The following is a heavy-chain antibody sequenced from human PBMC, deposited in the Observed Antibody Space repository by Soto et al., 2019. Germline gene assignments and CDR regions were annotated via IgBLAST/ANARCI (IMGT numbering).Heavy chain of an antibody. Sequence: GGSLRLSCAVSGFTFDDYGMSWVRQAPGKGLEWVSGINWNGGSTGYADSVKGRFTISRDNAKNSLYLQMNSLRAEDTALYYCARDPKSLYDSSGYDYWGQGTLVTVSS. V-gene: IGHV3-20*04. D-gene: IGHD3-22*01. CDR3: ARDPKSLYDSSGYDY. J-gene: IGHJ4*02. CDR1: GFTFDDYG. CDR2: INWNGGST.